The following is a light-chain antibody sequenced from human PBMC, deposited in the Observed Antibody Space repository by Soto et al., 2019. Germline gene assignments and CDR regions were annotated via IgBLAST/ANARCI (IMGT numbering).Light chain of an antibody. CDR2: GAS. J-gene: IGKJ4*01. CDR1: QGVSSAY. Sequence: EIVLTQPPGTLSLSPGERVTLSCCASQGVSSAYLAWYQHKPGQAPRLLIYGASTRATGVPDRFSGSGSGTEYTLTSSRLEAEDSAVYYCHHSGGSPFTFGGGTKVEIK. V-gene: IGKV3-20*01. CDR3: HHSGGSPFT.